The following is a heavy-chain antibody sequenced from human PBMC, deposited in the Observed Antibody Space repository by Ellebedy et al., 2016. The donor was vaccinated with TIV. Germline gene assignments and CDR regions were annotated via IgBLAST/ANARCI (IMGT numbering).Heavy chain of an antibody. CDR3: AKIVSGGASFDP. CDR1: GASVSSYF. Sequence: MPSETLSLTCTASGASVSSYFWSWIRQSPGKGLEWIGYITHSGSTNYNPSLKSRVTMSRDTSKNSLSLHLASVTATDTAIYYCAKIVSGGASFDPWGQGTLVTVSS. CDR2: ITHSGST. D-gene: IGHD3-16*01. J-gene: IGHJ5*02. V-gene: IGHV4-59*02.